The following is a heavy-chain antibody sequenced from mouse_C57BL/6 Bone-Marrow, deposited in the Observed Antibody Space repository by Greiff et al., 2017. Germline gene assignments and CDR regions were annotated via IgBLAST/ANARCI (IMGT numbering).Heavy chain of an antibody. J-gene: IGHJ2*01. CDR2: LNPSSGYT. Sequence: QVQLKESGAELAKPGASVKLSCKASGYTFTSYWMHWVKQRPGQGLEWIGYLNPSSGYTKYNQKFKDKATLTADKSSSSAYMQLSGLTYEDSAVYYCAKGRTNGDYGGRGTALTVSA. D-gene: IGHD2-14*01. CDR1: GYTFTSYW. CDR3: AKGRTNGDY. V-gene: IGHV1-7*01.